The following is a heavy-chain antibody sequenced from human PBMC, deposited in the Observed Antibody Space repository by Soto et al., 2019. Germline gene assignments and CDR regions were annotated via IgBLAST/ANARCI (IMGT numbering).Heavy chain of an antibody. V-gene: IGHV3-30*18. J-gene: IGHJ6*02. CDR2: ISYDGSNK. D-gene: IGHD2-2*01. CDR1: GFIFSSYG. CDR3: AKDLVPALGYYGMDV. Sequence: QVQLVESGGGVVQPGRSLRLSCAASGFIFSSYGMHWVRQAPGKGLGWVAVISYDGSNKYYADSVKGRFTISRDNSKNTLYLQMNSLRAEDTAVYHCAKDLVPALGYYGMDVWGQGTTVTVSS.